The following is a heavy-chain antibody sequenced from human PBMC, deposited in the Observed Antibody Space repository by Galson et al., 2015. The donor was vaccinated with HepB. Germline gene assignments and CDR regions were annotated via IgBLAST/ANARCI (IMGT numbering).Heavy chain of an antibody. CDR1: GFTFSTYA. CDR2: ISYGGSNR. CDR3: AKDRVDTSGEGAFDI. V-gene: IGHV3-30*04. D-gene: IGHD3-10*01. J-gene: IGHJ3*02. Sequence: SLRLSCAASGFTFSTYAMHWVRQAPGKGLEWVAVISYGGSNRYFADSVKGRFTISRDNSKNTLYLQMNSLRAEDTAVYYCAKDRVDTSGEGAFDIWGQGTMVTVSS.